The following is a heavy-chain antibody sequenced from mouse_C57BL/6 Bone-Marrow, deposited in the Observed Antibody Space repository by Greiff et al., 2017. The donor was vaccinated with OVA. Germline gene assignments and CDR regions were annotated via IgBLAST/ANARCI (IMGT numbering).Heavy chain of an antibody. CDR1: GFTFSDYG. Sequence: EVQVVESGGGLVQPGGSLKLSCAASGFTFSDYGMAWVRQAPRKGPEWVAFISNLAYSIYYADTVTGRFTLSRENAKNTLYLEMSSLRSEDTAMYYCARYDGYYEDYYAMDYWGQGTSVTVSS. V-gene: IGHV5-15*01. J-gene: IGHJ4*01. D-gene: IGHD2-3*01. CDR3: ARYDGYYEDYYAMDY. CDR2: ISNLAYSI.